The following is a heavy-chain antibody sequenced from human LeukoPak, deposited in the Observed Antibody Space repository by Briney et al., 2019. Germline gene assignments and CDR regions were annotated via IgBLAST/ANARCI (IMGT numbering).Heavy chain of an antibody. V-gene: IGHV3-66*01. CDR1: GFTVSSKY. CDR3: ATSGNYNRYFFDC. D-gene: IGHD1-26*01. CDR2: IYSGGST. J-gene: IGHJ4*02. Sequence: HPGGSLRLSCAASGFTVSSKYMSWVRQAPGKGLEWVSVIYSGGSTYYADSVKGRFTISRDNSKNTLYLQMNSLRAEDTAVYYCATSGNYNRYFFDCWGQGTLVTVSS.